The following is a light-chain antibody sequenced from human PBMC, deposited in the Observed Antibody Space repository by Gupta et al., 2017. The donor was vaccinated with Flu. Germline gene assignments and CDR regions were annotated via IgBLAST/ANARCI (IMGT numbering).Light chain of an antibody. Sequence: GQTARITCSGDALPKRYAYWYQQKAGQAPVLVIYEDNRRPSGIPERFSASSSGTMATLTISGAQVEDEADYYCYSTDSSGDHGVFGGGTKLTVL. CDR3: YSTDSSGDHGV. CDR1: ALPKRY. J-gene: IGLJ3*02. CDR2: EDN. V-gene: IGLV3-10*01.